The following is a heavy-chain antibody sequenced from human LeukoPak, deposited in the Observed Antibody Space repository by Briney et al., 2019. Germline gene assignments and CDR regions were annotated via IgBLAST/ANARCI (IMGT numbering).Heavy chain of an antibody. CDR1: GYTFTADY. J-gene: IGHJ6*02. CDR3: AKDLMELWFGESPPYDVDV. Sequence: ASVKVSCKASGYTFTADYMHWVRQAPGQGLEWMGWINPNSGDTNYAQKFQGRVTMTRDTSISTAYMELTRLTSDDTAVYYCAKDLMELWFGESPPYDVDVWGQGTTVTVSS. CDR2: INPNSGDT. V-gene: IGHV1-2*02. D-gene: IGHD3-10*01.